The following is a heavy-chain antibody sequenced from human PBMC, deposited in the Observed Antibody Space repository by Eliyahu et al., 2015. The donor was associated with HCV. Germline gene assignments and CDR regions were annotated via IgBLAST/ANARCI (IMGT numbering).Heavy chain of an antibody. Sequence: QVQLVESGGGVVQPGGSLXLXCAASGFXFSSYGMHWVRQAPGKGLEWVAFIRYDGSNKYYADSVKGRFTISRDNSKNTLYLQMNSLRAEDTAVYYCAKPGIAVAGTGDYWGQGTLVTVSS. D-gene: IGHD6-19*01. CDR2: IRYDGSNK. V-gene: IGHV3-30*02. CDR1: GFXFSSYG. CDR3: AKPGIAVAGTGDY. J-gene: IGHJ4*02.